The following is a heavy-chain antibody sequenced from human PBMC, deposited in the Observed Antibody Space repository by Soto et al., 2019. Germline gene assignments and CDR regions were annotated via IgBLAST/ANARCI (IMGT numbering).Heavy chain of an antibody. V-gene: IGHV3-66*01. CDR1: GFTVSDNY. Sequence: PGGSLRRSSGPSGFTVSDNYISRVRQAPGKGLEWVSVIYSGGNTYYADSVQGRFTISRDNSKNTLYLQMNSLRVEDTAVYYCARGTVTRRVVLPSDYWGQGT. CDR3: ARGTVTRRVVLPSDY. CDR2: IYSGGNT. J-gene: IGHJ4*02. D-gene: IGHD3-22*01.